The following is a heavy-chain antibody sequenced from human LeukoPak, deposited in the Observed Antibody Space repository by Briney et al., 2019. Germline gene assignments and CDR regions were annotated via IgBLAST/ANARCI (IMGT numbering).Heavy chain of an antibody. D-gene: IGHD3-22*01. CDR2: INPSGGST. CDR1: GYAFTSYY. J-gene: IGHJ4*02. Sequence: ASVKVSCKASGYAFTSYYMHWVRQAPGQGLEWMGIINPSGGSTSYAQKFQGRVTMTRDTSTSTVYMELSSLRSEDTAVYYCARGLGRWDTMIVVVYFDYWGQGTLVTVSS. CDR3: ARGLGRWDTMIVVVYFDY. V-gene: IGHV1-46*01.